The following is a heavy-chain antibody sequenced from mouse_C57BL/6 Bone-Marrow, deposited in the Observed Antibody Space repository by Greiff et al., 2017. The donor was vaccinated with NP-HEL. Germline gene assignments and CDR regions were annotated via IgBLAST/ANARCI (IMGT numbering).Heavy chain of an antibody. CDR2: IYPRSGNT. CDR1: GYTFTSYG. D-gene: IGHD2-2*01. CDR3: ARYSIYYGYGVDY. J-gene: IGHJ2*01. Sequence: VMLVESGAELARPGASVKLSCKASGYTFTSYGISWVKQRTGQGLEWIGEIYPRSGNTYYNEKFKGKATLTADKSSSTAYMELRSLTSEDSAVYFCARYSIYYGYGVDYWGQGTTLTVSS. V-gene: IGHV1-81*01.